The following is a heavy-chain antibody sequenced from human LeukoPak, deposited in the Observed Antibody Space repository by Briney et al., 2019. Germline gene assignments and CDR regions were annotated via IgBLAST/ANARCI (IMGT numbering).Heavy chain of an antibody. CDR1: GYTFTGYY. Sequence: ASVNVSCKASGYTFTGYYIHWVRHAPAQGLEWMGWINPGSGGTNYAEKFQGRVIMTRDTSITTAYMEVDSLRSDDTAAYYCARWYHVNALDIWGQGTLVTVSS. V-gene: IGHV1-2*02. D-gene: IGHD2-2*01. J-gene: IGHJ3*02. CDR3: ARWYHVNALDI. CDR2: INPGSGGT.